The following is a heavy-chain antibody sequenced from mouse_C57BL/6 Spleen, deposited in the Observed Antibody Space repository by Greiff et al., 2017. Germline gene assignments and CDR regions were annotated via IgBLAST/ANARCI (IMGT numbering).Heavy chain of an antibody. CDR3: ARNPVYYYGSSSYYFDY. CDR1: GYTFTDYN. V-gene: IGHV1-18*01. Sequence: VQLQQSGPELVKPGASVKIPCKASGYTFTDYNMDWVKQSHGKSLEWIGDINPNNGGTIYNQKFKGKATLTVDKSSSTAYMELRSLTSEDTAVYYCARNPVYYYGSSSYYFDYWGQGTTLTVSS. D-gene: IGHD1-1*01. CDR2: INPNNGGT. J-gene: IGHJ2*01.